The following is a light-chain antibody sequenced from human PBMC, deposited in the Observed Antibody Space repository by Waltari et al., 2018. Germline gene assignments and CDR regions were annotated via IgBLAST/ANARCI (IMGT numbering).Light chain of an antibody. V-gene: IGLV1-40*01. J-gene: IGLJ1*01. CDR2: GNN. Sequence: QSVLAQPPSVSGAPGEWGTISCTGTTSNIGTTSDFHWYQQFATTAPKILIYGNNNRASGVPDRFSGSKSGTSASLAINGLQAEDEADYYCQSFDTTLNAHVFGTGTKVTVL. CDR3: QSFDTTLNAHV. CDR1: TSNIGTTSD.